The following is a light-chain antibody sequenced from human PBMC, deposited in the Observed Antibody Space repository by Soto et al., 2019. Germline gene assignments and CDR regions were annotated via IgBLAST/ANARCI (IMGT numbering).Light chain of an antibody. CDR2: DAF. Sequence: TQSPAPLCLAPGERATLSCRASQSISNSLAWYQQKPGQAPRLIINDAFNRATGIPARFSGSGSETEFTLTISSLQAEDSAVYFCQQYNNWPTWTFGQGTK. CDR1: QSISNS. V-gene: IGKV3-15*01. J-gene: IGKJ1*01. CDR3: QQYNNWPTWT.